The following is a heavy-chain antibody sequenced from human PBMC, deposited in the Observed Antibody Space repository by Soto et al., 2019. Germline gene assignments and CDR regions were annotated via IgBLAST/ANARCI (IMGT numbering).Heavy chain of an antibody. CDR3: ARVGPGGQLVNYYYYGMDV. J-gene: IGHJ6*02. D-gene: IGHD6-6*01. CDR2: IIPIFGTA. V-gene: IGHV1-69*13. CDR1: GGTFSSYS. Sequence: SVKVSCKASGGTFSSYSNSWVRQAPGQGLEWMGWIIPIFGTANYAQKFQGRVTITADESTSTAYMELSSLRSEDTAVYYCARVGPGGQLVNYYYYGMDVWGQGTTVTVSS.